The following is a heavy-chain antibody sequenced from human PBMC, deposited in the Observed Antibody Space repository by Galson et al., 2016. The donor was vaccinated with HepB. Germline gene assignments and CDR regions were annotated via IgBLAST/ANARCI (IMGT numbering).Heavy chain of an antibody. CDR2: ISGSSIYI. J-gene: IGHJ4*02. CDR3: ARAYSRLGRWRLLYYFDY. CDR1: GFTFSNYG. D-gene: IGHD2/OR15-2a*01. Sequence: SLRLSCAASGFTFSNYGMNWVRQAPGKGLEWVSFISGSSIYIYYADSVKGRFTISRDNAKNSLYLQMNSLRAEDTAVYYCARAYSRLGRWRLLYYFDYWGQGTLVTVSS. V-gene: IGHV3-21*01.